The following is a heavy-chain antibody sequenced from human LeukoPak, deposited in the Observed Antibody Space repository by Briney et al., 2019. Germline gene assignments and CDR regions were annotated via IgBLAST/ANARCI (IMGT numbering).Heavy chain of an antibody. J-gene: IGHJ4*02. V-gene: IGHV3-23*01. CDR3: AKVWSSMYSGSDHFDY. CDR1: GFTFSSYA. D-gene: IGHD1-26*01. CDR2: ISGSGGST. Sequence: RGSLRLSCAASGFTFSSYAMSWVRQAPGKGLEWVSAISGSGGSTYYADTVKGRFTISRDNSKNTLYLQMNSLRAEDTAVYYCAKVWSSMYSGSDHFDYWGQGTLVTVSS.